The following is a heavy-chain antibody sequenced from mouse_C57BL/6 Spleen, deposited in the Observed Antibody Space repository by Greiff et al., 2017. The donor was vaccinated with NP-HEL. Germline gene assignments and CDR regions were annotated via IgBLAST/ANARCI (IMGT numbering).Heavy chain of an antibody. CDR1: GYAFTNYL. CDR2: INPGSGGT. D-gene: IGHD2-12*01. CDR3: ARELPYYFDD. J-gene: IGHJ2*01. Sequence: VQLQQSGAELVRPGTSVKVSCKASGYAFTNYLIEWVKQRPGQGLEWIGVINPGSGGTNYTEKFQGKATITADTSSSTAYMQLSSLTSADPAVYFCARELPYYFDDWGQGTTLTVAS. V-gene: IGHV1-54*01.